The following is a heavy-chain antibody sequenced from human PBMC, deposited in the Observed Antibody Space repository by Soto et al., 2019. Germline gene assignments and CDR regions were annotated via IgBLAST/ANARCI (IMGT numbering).Heavy chain of an antibody. CDR1: GFXFEDYA. CDR2: ISWNSGNI. V-gene: IGHV3-9*01. Sequence: LRLCCAASGFXFEDYAVHWVRQAPGKGLEWVSAISWNSGNIGYADSVKFLFNISRENAKNSLYLQMNSLTTEDTAFYFCAKDMRSSQGGSYAAELWGQGTLVPVS. D-gene: IGHD3-10*01. CDR3: AKDMRSSQGGSYAAEL. J-gene: IGHJ4*02.